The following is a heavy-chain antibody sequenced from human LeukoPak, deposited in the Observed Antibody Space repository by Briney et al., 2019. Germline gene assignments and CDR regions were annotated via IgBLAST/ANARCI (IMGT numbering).Heavy chain of an antibody. CDR2: IYTSGST. J-gene: IGHJ5*02. Sequence: SQTLSLTCTVSGGSISSGSYYWSWIRQPAGKGLEWIGRIYTSGSTNYNPSLKSRVTISVDTSKNQFSLKLSSATAADTAVYYCARARETYYDILTGYNWFDPWGQGTLVTVSS. CDR3: ARARETYYDILTGYNWFDP. D-gene: IGHD3-9*01. V-gene: IGHV4-61*02. CDR1: GGSISSGSYY.